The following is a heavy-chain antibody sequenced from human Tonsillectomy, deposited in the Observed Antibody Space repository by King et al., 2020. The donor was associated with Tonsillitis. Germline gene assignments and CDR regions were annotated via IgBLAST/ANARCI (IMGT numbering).Heavy chain of an antibody. CDR2: MYSGST. J-gene: IGHJ6*02. D-gene: IGHD3-3*01. CDR1: GGSISNYY. CDR3: ARDLYDFGRGFFYGMDV. V-gene: IGHV4-59*01. Sequence: VQLPESGPGLVKPSETLSLTCSVSGGSISNYYWSWIRQPPGKGLEWIGNMYSGSTNYNPSLKSRVTISLGTSKNQFSLKLSSVTAADTALYYCARDLYDFGRGFFYGMDVWGQGTAVTVSS.